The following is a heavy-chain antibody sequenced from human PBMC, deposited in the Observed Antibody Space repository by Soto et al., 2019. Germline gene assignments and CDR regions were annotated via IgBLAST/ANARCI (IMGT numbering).Heavy chain of an antibody. V-gene: IGHV2-5*02. D-gene: IGHD6-19*01. J-gene: IGHJ5*02. CDR2: IYWDDDK. CDR3: AHRPTPGYSSGWSRGHWFDP. Sequence: TLSLTCTVSGGSMNTYYWGWFRQPPGKALEWLALIYWDDDKRYSPSLKSRLTITKDTSKNQVVLTMTNMDPVDTATYYCAHRPTPGYSSGWSRGHWFDPWGQGTLVTVSS. CDR1: GGSMNTYYWG.